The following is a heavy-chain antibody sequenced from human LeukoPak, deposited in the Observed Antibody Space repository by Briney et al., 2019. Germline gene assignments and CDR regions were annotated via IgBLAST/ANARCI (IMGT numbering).Heavy chain of an antibody. D-gene: IGHD4-17*01. V-gene: IGHV1-18*01. CDR1: GYTFTNYG. Sequence: ASVKVSCKASGYTFTNYGISWVRQAPGQGLEWMGWISAYNGNTNYAQKLQGRVTMTTDTSTSTAYMELRSLRSDDTAVYYCARDRYGDYPPNWFDPWGQGTLVTVSS. CDR3: ARDRYGDYPPNWFDP. J-gene: IGHJ5*02. CDR2: ISAYNGNT.